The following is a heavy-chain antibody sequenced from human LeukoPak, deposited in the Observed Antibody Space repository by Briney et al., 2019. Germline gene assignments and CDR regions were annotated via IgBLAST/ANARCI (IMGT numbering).Heavy chain of an antibody. V-gene: IGHV1-2*02. CDR2: INPNSGGT. J-gene: IGHJ5*02. Sequence: ASVKVSCKASGHTFTGYYMHWVRQAPGQGLEWMGWINPNSGGTNYAQKFQGRVTMTRDTSISTAYMELSRLRSDDTAVYYCASVGYCSSTSCSPYNSFDPWGQGTLVTVSS. CDR1: GHTFTGYY. CDR3: ASVGYCSSTSCSPYNSFDP. D-gene: IGHD2-2*03.